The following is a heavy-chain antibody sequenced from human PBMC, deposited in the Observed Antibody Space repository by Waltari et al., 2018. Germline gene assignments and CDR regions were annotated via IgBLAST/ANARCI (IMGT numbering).Heavy chain of an antibody. D-gene: IGHD4-4*01. J-gene: IGHJ4*02. CDR2: MNPKSGNT. CDR3: ARGQSRAVTLTWGY. Sequence: QVQLVQSGAEVKKPGASVKVSCTAFGSTFTRYDINCARQATGQGLEWMGWMNPKSGNTGYAQKFQGRVTMTRNTSISTAYMELSSLRSEDTAVYYCARGQSRAVTLTWGYWGQGTLVTVSS. V-gene: IGHV1-8*01. CDR1: GSTFTRYD.